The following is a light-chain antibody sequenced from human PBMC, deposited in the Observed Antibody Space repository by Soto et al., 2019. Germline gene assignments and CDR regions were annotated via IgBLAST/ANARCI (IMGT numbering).Light chain of an antibody. CDR2: AAS. Sequence: QMTQSPSSLSASVGEKIIITCRASRDVGSDVSWYQQKPGQAPKLLIYAASNLYTGVRSRFSGSRSGTEFTLTISSLQPEDFASYYCLQDYGDSWTFGQGTKVDIK. V-gene: IGKV1-6*01. CDR1: RDVGSD. CDR3: LQDYGDSWT. J-gene: IGKJ1*01.